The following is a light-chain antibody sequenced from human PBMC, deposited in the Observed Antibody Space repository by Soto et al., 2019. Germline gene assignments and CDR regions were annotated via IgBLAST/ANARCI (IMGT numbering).Light chain of an antibody. CDR3: KQSKSTSWT. CDR1: QSISSY. J-gene: IGKJ1*01. CDR2: AAS. V-gene: IGKV1-39*01. Sequence: DIQMTQSPSSLSASVGDRVTITCRASQSISSYLNWYQQKPGKAPKLLIYAASSLQSGVPSRFSGSGSGTYFTLTISSLNPEDFATYYCKQSKSTSWTLGKGTRVDIK.